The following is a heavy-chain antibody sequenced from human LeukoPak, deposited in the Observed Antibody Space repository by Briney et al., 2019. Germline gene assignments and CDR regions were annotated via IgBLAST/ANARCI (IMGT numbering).Heavy chain of an antibody. J-gene: IGHJ5*02. V-gene: IGHV4-59*01. D-gene: IGHD3-22*01. Sequence: SETLSLTCTVSGVPISSYYWSWIRQPPGKGLEWLGYTHNSGITNYNPSLKSRGTISVGTSKKQFSLKLSSVTAADAAVYYCARGRYDYDSSGTRWFDPWGQGTLVTVSS. CDR2: THNSGIT. CDR3: ARGRYDYDSSGTRWFDP. CDR1: GVPISSYY.